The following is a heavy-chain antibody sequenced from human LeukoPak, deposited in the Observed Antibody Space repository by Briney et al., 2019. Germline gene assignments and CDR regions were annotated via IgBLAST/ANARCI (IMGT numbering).Heavy chain of an antibody. D-gene: IGHD5-24*01. CDR3: ARAGRGMDFDY. J-gene: IGHJ4*02. Sequence: LSLTCAVYGGSFSGYYMSWIRQAPGKGLEWVSYISSSSSYTNYADSVKGRFAISRDNAKNSLYLQMNSLRAEDTAVYYCARAGRGMDFDYWGQGTLVTVSS. CDR2: ISSSSSYT. V-gene: IGHV3-11*06. CDR1: GGSFSGYY.